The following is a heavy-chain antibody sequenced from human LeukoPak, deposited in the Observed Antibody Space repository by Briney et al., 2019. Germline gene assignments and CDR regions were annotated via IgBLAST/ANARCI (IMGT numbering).Heavy chain of an antibody. V-gene: IGHV1-8*01. D-gene: IGHD3-10*01. CDR3: ARGEAYYGSGSYLSKGDWFDP. CDR1: GYTFTTSD. Sequence: ASVKVSCKASGYTFTTSDINWLRQAPGQGLEWMGWMNPNSGNAGSPQKFQGRVTMTRNISIVTAYMELSSLTSEDTAVYYCARGEAYYGSGSYLSKGDWFDPWGQGTLVTVSS. CDR2: MNPNSGNA. J-gene: IGHJ5*02.